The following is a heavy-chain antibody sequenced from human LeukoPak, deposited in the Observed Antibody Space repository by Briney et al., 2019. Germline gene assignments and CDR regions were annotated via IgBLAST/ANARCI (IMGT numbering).Heavy chain of an antibody. V-gene: IGHV3-33*06. CDR1: GFAFRSYG. Sequence: PGGSPRLSCAASGFAFRSYGMHWVRQAPGKGLEWVAVIWYDGSNKYYADSVKGRFTISRDNSKNTLYLQMNSLRAEDTAMYYCVKVSDGDYYFDYWGQGTLVTVSS. J-gene: IGHJ4*02. CDR3: VKVSDGDYYFDY. CDR2: IWYDGSNK. D-gene: IGHD4-17*01.